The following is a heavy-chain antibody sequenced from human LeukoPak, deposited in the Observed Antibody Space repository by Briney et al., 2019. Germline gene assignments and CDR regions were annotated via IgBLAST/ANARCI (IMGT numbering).Heavy chain of an antibody. Sequence: GWALRLSCVRSVLTLSKYWMSWVRPAPGKGLEGVASMKQDGSQQHYVDYVKGRLTISRDNARSSLYLQMNSLRAEDTAVYYCVRDGSGVAVVWEWEMIHWGQGTLVTVSS. CDR1: VLTLSKYW. CDR3: VRDGSGVAVVWEWEMIH. J-gene: IGHJ4*02. CDR2: MKQDGSQQ. V-gene: IGHV3-7*03. D-gene: IGHD6-19*01.